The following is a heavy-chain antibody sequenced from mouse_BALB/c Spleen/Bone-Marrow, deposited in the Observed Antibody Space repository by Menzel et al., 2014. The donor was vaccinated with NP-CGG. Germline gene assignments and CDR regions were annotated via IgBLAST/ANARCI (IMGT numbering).Heavy chain of an antibody. J-gene: IGHJ4*01. Sequence: VQLQQPGAELAKPGASVKLSCTASGFNIKDTYMHWVKQRPEQGLEWIGRIDPANGNTKYDPKFQGKATITADTSSNTAYLQLSSLTSEDTAVYYGSSYAMDYWGQGTSVTVSS. CDR2: IDPANGNT. CDR1: GFNIKDTY. V-gene: IGHV14-3*02. CDR3: SSYAMDY.